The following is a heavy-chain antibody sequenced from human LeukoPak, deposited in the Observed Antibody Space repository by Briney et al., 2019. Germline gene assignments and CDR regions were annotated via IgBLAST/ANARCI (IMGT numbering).Heavy chain of an antibody. D-gene: IGHD6-19*01. J-gene: IGHJ4*02. CDR2: ISGSGGST. CDR3: AKVPQGSGWYFWIDY. Sequence: GGSLRLSCAASGFTFSSYAMSWVRQAPGKGLEWVSAISGSGGSTYYADSVKGRFTISRDNSKNTLYLQMNSLRAEDTAVYYCAKVPQGSGWYFWIDYWGQGTLVTVSS. V-gene: IGHV3-23*01. CDR1: GFTFSSYA.